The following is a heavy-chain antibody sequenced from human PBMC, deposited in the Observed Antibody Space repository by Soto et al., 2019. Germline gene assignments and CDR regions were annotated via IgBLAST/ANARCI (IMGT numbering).Heavy chain of an antibody. Sequence: QVQLQESGPGVVKPSQTLSLTCTVSGDSISSDDYYWSWIRQPPGKGLEWIGYISYSGTTSYNPSLKIRVLFSVDTSKQKSSLKLTSVTAADTAVYNWARSHDDSAYVVDCWGQGTLVTVSS. CDR2: ISYSGTT. D-gene: IGHD4-4*01. V-gene: IGHV4-30-4*01. J-gene: IGHJ4*02. CDR3: ARSHDDSAYVVDC. CDR1: GDSISSDDYY.